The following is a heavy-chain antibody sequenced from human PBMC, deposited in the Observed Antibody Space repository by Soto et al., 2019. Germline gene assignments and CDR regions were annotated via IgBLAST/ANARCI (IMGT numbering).Heavy chain of an antibody. CDR1: GGTFSSYA. J-gene: IGHJ4*02. CDR2: IIPIFGTA. D-gene: IGHD3-22*01. Sequence: QVQLVQSGAEVKKPGSSVKVSCKASGGTFSSYAISWVRQAPGQGLEWMGGIIPIFGTANYAQQLQGRVTITADKSTSTASMELSSLISEDTAVYYCALRHHRLLPMNYFDYWGQGTLVTVSS. CDR3: ALRHHRLLPMNYFDY. V-gene: IGHV1-69*06.